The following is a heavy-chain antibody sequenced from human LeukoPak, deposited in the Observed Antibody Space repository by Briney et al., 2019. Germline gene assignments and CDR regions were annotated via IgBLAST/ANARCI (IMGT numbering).Heavy chain of an antibody. CDR2: IGTAGDT. J-gene: IGHJ4*02. CDR3: AKSVVVTAYFDY. CDR1: GFTFSSYD. V-gene: IGHV3-13*01. D-gene: IGHD2-21*02. Sequence: PGGSLRLSCAASGFTFSSYDMHWVRQATGKGLEWVSAIGTAGDTYYPGSVKGRFTISRENAKNSLYLQMNSLRAEDTAVYYCAKSVVVTAYFDYWGQGTLVTVSS.